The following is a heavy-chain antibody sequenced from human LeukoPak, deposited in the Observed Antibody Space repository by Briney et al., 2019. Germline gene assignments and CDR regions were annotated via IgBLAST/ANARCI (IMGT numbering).Heavy chain of an antibody. D-gene: IGHD1-26*01. CDR3: ARGGRWELPRPYAFDI. J-gene: IGHJ3*02. Sequence: ASVKVSCKASGYTFTSYAISWVRQAPGQGLEWMGWISTYNGNTNYAQKLQGRVTMTTDTSTSTAYMELRNLRSDDTAVYYCARGGRWELPRPYAFDIWGQGTMVTVSS. V-gene: IGHV1-18*01. CDR1: GYTFTSYA. CDR2: ISTYNGNT.